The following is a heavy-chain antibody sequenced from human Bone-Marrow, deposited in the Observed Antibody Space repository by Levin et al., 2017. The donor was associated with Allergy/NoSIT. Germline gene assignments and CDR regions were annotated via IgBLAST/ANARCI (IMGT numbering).Heavy chain of an antibody. CDR1: GGSISSGGYY. Sequence: SQTLSLTCTVSGGSISSGGYYWSWIRQHPVKGLEWIGYIYYNGNTYYNPSLKSRVTMSVDTSKNQFSLKLSAVTAADTAVYYCATSAFRGMASRHYYKSYYIDVWGRGTTVTVSS. CDR2: IYYNGNT. D-gene: IGHD6-6*01. CDR3: ATSAFRGMASRHYYKSYYIDV. J-gene: IGHJ6*03. V-gene: IGHV4-31*03.